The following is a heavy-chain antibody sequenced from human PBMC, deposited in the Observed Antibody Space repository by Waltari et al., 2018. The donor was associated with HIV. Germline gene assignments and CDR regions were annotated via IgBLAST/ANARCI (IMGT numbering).Heavy chain of an antibody. V-gene: IGHV3-21*02. J-gene: IGHJ4*02. CDR2: ISGSSHFI. CDR1: GFPFSTYK. CDR3: ARGLGSHFDY. D-gene: IGHD1-26*01. Sequence: EVQLVESGGGLVKPGETLRLSCAASGFPFSTYKLNWLRQAPGKGLEWVSSISGSSHFIYYADLVKGRFTISRDNAKNSLYLQMSSLRAEDTAVYYCARGLGSHFDYWGQGTLVTVSS.